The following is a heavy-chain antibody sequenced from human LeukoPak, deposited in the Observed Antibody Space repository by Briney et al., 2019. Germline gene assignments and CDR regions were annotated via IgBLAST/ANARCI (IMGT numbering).Heavy chain of an antibody. V-gene: IGHV4-34*01. J-gene: IGHJ4*03. CDR1: VGSFTNVD. CDR3: ARGAIVSETGYFDY. CDR2: INHRGDT. Sequence: SETLSLTCAVYVGSFTNVDGSWIAQSPGKGLEWIAEINHRGDTNYNPSVKSRVTISVDTSKNQFSLKVSSLTATDTAVYYCARGAIVSETGYFDYWGQGTLVTVSS. D-gene: IGHD4-11*01.